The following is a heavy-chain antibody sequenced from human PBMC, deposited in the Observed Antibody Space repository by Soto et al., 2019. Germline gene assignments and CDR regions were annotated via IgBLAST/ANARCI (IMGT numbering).Heavy chain of an antibody. J-gene: IGHJ4*02. CDR3: ERGHSGSYYGVWWFDY. D-gene: IGHD1-26*01. V-gene: IGHV1-69*01. CDR1: GGTFSSYA. Sequence: QVQLVQSGAEVKKPGSSVKVSCKASGGTFSSYAISWVRQAPGQELEWMGGIIPIFGTANYAQKFQGRVTITADESTSTGDMELSSLRSEDTAVYYCERGHSGSYYGVWWFDYWGQGTLVTVSS. CDR2: IIPIFGTA.